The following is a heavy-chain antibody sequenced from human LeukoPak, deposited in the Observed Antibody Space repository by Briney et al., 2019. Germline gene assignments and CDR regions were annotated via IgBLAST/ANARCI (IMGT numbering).Heavy chain of an antibody. Sequence: GGSLRLSCAASGFTFSSYEMNWVRQAPGKGLEWVSYISSSGSTIYYADSVKGRFTISRDNAKNSLYLQMNSLGAEDTAVYYCASDQPWFGELQVWGQGTLITVSS. CDR3: ASDQPWFGELQV. CDR2: ISSSGSTI. CDR1: GFTFSSYE. V-gene: IGHV3-48*03. D-gene: IGHD3-10*01. J-gene: IGHJ1*01.